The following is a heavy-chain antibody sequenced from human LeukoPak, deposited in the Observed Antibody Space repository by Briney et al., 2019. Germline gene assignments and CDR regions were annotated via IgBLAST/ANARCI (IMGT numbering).Heavy chain of an antibody. CDR3: AKECGRDYEDRAFDI. V-gene: IGHV3-30-3*01. J-gene: IGHJ3*02. Sequence: GASLRLSCAASGFTFSSYAMHWVRQAPGKGLEWVAVISYDGSNKYYADSVKGRFTISRDNSKNTLYLQMNSLRAEDTAVYYCAKECGRDYEDRAFDIWGQGTMVTVSS. CDR2: ISYDGSNK. CDR1: GFTFSSYA. D-gene: IGHD3-22*01.